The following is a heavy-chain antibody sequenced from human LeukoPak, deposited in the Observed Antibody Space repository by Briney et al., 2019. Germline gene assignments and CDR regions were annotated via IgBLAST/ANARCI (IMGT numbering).Heavy chain of an antibody. CDR3: AKGGYQLFHFYS. CDR2: IRYDGSNK. J-gene: IGHJ4*02. V-gene: IGHV3-30*02. D-gene: IGHD2-2*01. Sequence: GGSLRLSCAASGFTFSSYGMHWVRQAPAKGLEWVAFIRYDGSNKYYADSVHGRFTISSDNSKNTLYPQMNSPRPDGTAVYYCAKGGYQLFHFYSWGQGKLVTGSS. CDR1: GFTFSSYG.